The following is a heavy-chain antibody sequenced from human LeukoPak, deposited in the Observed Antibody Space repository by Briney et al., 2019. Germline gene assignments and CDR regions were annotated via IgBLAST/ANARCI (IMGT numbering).Heavy chain of an antibody. V-gene: IGHV4-59*12. J-gene: IGHJ4*02. D-gene: IGHD3-22*01. CDR3: ARGGWLKTIDY. Sequence: SETLSLTCTVSGGSISSYYWSWIRQPPGKGLEWIGYIYYSGSTNYNPPLKSRVTMSVDTSKNQFSLKLSSVTAADTAVYYCARGGWLKTIDYWGQGTLVTVSS. CDR1: GGSISSYY. CDR2: IYYSGST.